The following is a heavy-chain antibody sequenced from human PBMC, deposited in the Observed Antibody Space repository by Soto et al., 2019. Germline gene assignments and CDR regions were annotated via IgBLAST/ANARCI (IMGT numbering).Heavy chain of an antibody. CDR3: AREVPTPCYFDY. CDR1: GGSVSSGGYY. Sequence: PSETLSLTCTVSGGSVSSGGYYWSWIRQHPGRGLEWIGYIYYSGSTYYNPSLKSRVTISVDPSKNQFSLELSSVTAADTAVYYCAREVPTPCYFDYWGRGTLVTSPQ. CDR2: IYYSGST. D-gene: IGHD1-1*01. V-gene: IGHV4-31*03. J-gene: IGHJ4*02.